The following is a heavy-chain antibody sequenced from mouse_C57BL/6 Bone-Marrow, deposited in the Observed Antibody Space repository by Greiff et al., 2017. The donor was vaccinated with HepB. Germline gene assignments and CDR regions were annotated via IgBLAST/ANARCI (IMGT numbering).Heavy chain of an antibody. Sequence: DVHLVESGGGLVKPGGSLKLSCAASGFTFSDYGMHWVRQAPEKGLEWVAYISSGSSTIYYADTVKGRFTISRDNAKNTLFLQMTSLRSEDTAMYYCARASYYYGTAYWGQGTLVTVSA. CDR1: GFTFSDYG. V-gene: IGHV5-17*01. J-gene: IGHJ3*01. CDR2: ISSGSSTI. CDR3: ARASYYYGTAY. D-gene: IGHD1-1*01.